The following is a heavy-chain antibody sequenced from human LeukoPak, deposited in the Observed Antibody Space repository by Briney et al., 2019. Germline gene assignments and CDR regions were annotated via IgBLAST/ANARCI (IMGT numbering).Heavy chain of an antibody. D-gene: IGHD3-3*01. V-gene: IGHV3-21*01. CDR3: ARKITIFGVVIRDAFDI. CDR2: ISSSSYI. CDR1: GFTFSSYS. J-gene: IGHJ3*02. Sequence: GGSLRLSCAASGFTFSSYSMNWVRQAPGKGLEWVSSISSSSYIYYADSVKGRFTISRDNAKNSLYLQMNSLRAEDTAVYYCARKITIFGVVIRDAFDIWGQGTMVTVSS.